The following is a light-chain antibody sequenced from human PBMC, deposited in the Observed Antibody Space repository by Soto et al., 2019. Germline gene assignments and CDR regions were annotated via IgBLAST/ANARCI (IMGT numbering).Light chain of an antibody. CDR1: SKDVGGYNY. CDR2: DVN. J-gene: IGLJ1*01. Sequence: QSALTQPASVSGLPGQSITISCTGTSKDVGGYNYVSWYQKLPGKAPKLKIYDVNKRPSGVSNRFSGSKSGNTASLTISGIQAEDEADYYCSSYSKTSTLYVFGTGTKVTVL. CDR3: SSYSKTSTLYV. V-gene: IGLV2-14*01.